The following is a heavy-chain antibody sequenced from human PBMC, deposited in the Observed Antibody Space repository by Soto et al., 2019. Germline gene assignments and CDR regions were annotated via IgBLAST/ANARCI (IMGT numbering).Heavy chain of an antibody. D-gene: IGHD3-3*01. J-gene: IGHJ6*02. Sequence: ASVKVSCKASGYTFTNYVIHWVRQAPGQRLEWMGWINAGNGDTKYSQKLQGRVTTSRDTSASTAYMELSRLKSEDTAMYYCARAIWSGYYPYYYYGMDVWGQGTTVTVSS. V-gene: IGHV1-3*01. CDR2: INAGNGDT. CDR1: GYTFTNYV. CDR3: ARAIWSGYYPYYYYGMDV.